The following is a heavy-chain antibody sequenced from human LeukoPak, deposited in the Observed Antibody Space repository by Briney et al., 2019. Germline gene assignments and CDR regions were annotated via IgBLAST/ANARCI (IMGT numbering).Heavy chain of an antibody. CDR3: ARKLGGVGATRAFDY. V-gene: IGHV5-51*01. CDR1: GYSFTSYW. Sequence: GESLKISCKGSGYSFTSYWIGWVRQMPGKGLEWTGIIYPGDSDTRYSPSFQGQVTISADKSISTAYLQWSSLKASDTAMYYCARKLGGVGATRAFDYWGQGTLVTVSS. CDR2: IYPGDSDT. D-gene: IGHD1-26*01. J-gene: IGHJ4*02.